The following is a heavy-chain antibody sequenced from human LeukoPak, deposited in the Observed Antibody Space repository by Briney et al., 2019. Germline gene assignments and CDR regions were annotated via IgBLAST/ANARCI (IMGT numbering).Heavy chain of an antibody. D-gene: IGHD2-2*01. V-gene: IGHV4-39*01. Sequence: SETLSLTCTVSGGSISSYYWGWIRQPPGKGLEWIGSIYYSGSTYYNPSLKSRVTISVDTSKNQFSLKLSSVTAADTAVYYCARYAGSYYYYGMDVWGQGTTVTVSS. CDR2: IYYSGST. CDR1: GGSISSYY. J-gene: IGHJ6*02. CDR3: ARYAGSYYYYGMDV.